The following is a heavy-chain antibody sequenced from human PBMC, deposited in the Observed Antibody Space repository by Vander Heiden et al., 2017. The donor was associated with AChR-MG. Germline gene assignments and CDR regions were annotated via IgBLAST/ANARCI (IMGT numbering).Heavy chain of an antibody. J-gene: IGHJ5*02. V-gene: IGHV4-38-2*01. CDR2: IYHDGNT. Sequence: QVQLQESGPGLVRPSETLSLTCDVSTYSIRSGYYWGWTRKPHGKGLEWIGSIYHDGNTYNNPSLKSRTTMSVDTSKNQFSLNPSSMTAADTAVYYCARAGLEYDFWSGYFNWFDPWGQGILVTVSS. D-gene: IGHD3-3*01. CDR1: TYSIRSGYY. CDR3: ARAGLEYDFWSGYFNWFDP.